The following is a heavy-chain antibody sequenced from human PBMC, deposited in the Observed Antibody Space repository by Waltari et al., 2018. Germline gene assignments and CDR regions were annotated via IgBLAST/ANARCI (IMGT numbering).Heavy chain of an antibody. Sequence: QLQLQESGPGLVKPSETLSLTCTVSGGSISSSSYYWGWIRQPPGKGLEWIGSIYYSGSTYYNPSLKSRVTISVDTSKNQFSLKLSSVTAADTAVYYCASFLSGIVGASDAFDIWGQGTMVTVSS. V-gene: IGHV4-39*01. CDR2: IYYSGST. D-gene: IGHD1-26*01. J-gene: IGHJ3*02. CDR1: GGSISSSSYY. CDR3: ASFLSGIVGASDAFDI.